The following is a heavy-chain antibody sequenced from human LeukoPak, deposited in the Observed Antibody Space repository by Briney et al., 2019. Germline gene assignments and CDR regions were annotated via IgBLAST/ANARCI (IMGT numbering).Heavy chain of an antibody. CDR3: ARTGYCSGGSCGRDWFDP. Sequence: ASVKVSCKASGYTFTSYGISWVRQAPGQGLEWMGWISAYNGNTNYAQKLQGRVTMTTDTCTSTAYMELRSLRSDDTAVYYCARTGYCSGGSCGRDWFDPWGQGTLVTVSS. J-gene: IGHJ5*02. CDR2: ISAYNGNT. D-gene: IGHD2-15*01. CDR1: GYTFTSYG. V-gene: IGHV1-18*01.